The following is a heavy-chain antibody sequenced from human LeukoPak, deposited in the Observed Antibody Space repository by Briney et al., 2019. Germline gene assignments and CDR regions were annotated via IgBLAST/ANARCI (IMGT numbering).Heavy chain of an antibody. CDR2: ISSSGTTI. V-gene: IGHV3-48*03. CDR1: GFTFRSYE. J-gene: IGHJ4*02. D-gene: IGHD1-26*01. CDR3: ARKISGSHYEYVDY. Sequence: QPGGSLRLSCAASGFTFRSYELNWVRQAPGKGLEWVSYISSSGTTIYYADSVKGRFTVSRDNAKSSLFLQMNSLRAEDTAVYYCARKISGSHYEYVDYWGQGTLVTVSS.